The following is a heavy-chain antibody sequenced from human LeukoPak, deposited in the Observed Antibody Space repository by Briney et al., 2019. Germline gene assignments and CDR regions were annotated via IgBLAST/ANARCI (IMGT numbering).Heavy chain of an antibody. Sequence: ETLSLTCAVYGGSFSGYYWSWIRQPPGKGLEWIGEINHSGSTNYNPSLKSRVTISVDTSKNQFSLKLSSVTAADTAVYYCARDGGTNYFDYWGQGTLVTVSS. CDR3: ARDGGTNYFDY. CDR2: INHSGST. J-gene: IGHJ4*02. D-gene: IGHD2-15*01. V-gene: IGHV4-34*01. CDR1: GGSFSGYY.